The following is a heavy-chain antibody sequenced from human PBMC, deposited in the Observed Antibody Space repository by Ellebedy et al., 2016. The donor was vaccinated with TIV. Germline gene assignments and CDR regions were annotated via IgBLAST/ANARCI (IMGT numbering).Heavy chain of an antibody. D-gene: IGHD5-12*01. Sequence: AASVKVSCKVSGYTLTELSMHWVRQAPGQGLEWMGWINPNSGGTNYAQKFQGRVTMTRDTSISTAYMELSRLRSDDTAVYYCARVKEADIVATIDYWGQGTLVTVSS. CDR2: INPNSGGT. J-gene: IGHJ4*02. CDR1: GYTLTELS. CDR3: ARVKEADIVATIDY. V-gene: IGHV1-2*02.